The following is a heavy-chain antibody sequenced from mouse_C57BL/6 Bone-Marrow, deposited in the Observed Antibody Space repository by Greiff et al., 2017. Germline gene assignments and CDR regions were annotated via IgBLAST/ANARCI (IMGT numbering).Heavy chain of an antibody. V-gene: IGHV2-6-1*01. J-gene: IGHJ3*01. CDR1: GFSLTSYG. D-gene: IGHD1-1*01. CDR2: IWSDGST. Sequence: VKLMESGPGLVAPSQSLSITCTVSGFSLTSYGVHWVRQPPGKGLEWLVVIWSDGSTTYNSALKSRLSISKDNSKSQVFLKMNSLQTDDPAMYYCARHGDGSSWGWFAYWGQGTLVTVSA. CDR3: ARHGDGSSWGWFAY.